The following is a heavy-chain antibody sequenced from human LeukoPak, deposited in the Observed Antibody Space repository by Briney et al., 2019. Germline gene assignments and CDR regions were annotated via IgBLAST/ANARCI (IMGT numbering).Heavy chain of an antibody. CDR2: IYYSGST. CDR3: ARDGYDILTGLPYYFDY. D-gene: IGHD3-9*01. CDR1: GYSISSGYY. J-gene: IGHJ4*02. Sequence: SETLSLTCTVSGYSISSGYYWGWIRQPPGKGLEWIGSIYYSGSTYYNPSLKSRVTISVDTSKNQFSLKLSSVTAADTAVYYCARDGYDILTGLPYYFDYWGQGTLVTVSS. V-gene: IGHV4-38-2*02.